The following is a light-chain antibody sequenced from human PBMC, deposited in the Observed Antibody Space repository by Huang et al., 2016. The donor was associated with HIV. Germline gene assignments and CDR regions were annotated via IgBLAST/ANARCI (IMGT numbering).Light chain of an antibody. J-gene: IGKJ1*01. CDR3: QQYNNWPRT. CDR1: QSICSN. CDR2: GAS. V-gene: IGKV3-15*01. Sequence: EIVMTQSPATLSVSPGDRATLSCRASQSICSNFSWYQQKPGQAPRLLIYGASTRSTGIPARFSGRGSGTEFTLTISGLQSQDFAVYYCQQYNNWPRTFGQGTKVEIK.